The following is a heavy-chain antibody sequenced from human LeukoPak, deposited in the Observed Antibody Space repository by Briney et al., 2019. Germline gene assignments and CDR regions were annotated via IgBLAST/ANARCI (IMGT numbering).Heavy chain of an antibody. CDR1: GYTFTGYY. Sequence: ASVKVSCKASGYTFTGYYMHWVRQAPGQGLEWMGWINPNSGGTNYAQKFQGRVTMTRDTSISTAYMELSRLRSDDTAVYYCARFVRGYMPGDWFDPWGQGTLVTVSS. CDR2: INPNSGGT. CDR3: ARFVRGYMPGDWFDP. V-gene: IGHV1-2*02. J-gene: IGHJ5*02. D-gene: IGHD5-18*01.